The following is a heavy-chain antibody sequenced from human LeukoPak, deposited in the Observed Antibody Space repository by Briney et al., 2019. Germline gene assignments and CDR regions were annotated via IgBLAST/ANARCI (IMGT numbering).Heavy chain of an antibody. D-gene: IGHD3-22*01. CDR2: IYYIGRT. V-gene: IGHV4-59*01. J-gene: IGHJ4*02. Sequence: SESLSLTCTVSGGSISSYYWSWVRQPPGKGLEWIGYIYYIGRTNYNPSLKSRGTISVDTSKNQFSLKVSSVTAADTAVYYCARDRRLGYWGQGTLVRVFS. CDR3: ARDRRLGY. CDR1: GGSISSYY.